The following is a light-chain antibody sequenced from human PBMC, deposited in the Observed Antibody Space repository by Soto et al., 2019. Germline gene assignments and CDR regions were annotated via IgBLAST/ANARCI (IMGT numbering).Light chain of an antibody. CDR1: QGVGTY. CDR3: QQYGNSPIT. V-gene: IGKV3-20*01. Sequence: EIVLTQSPGTLSLSPGEGATLSCRASQGVGTYLAWYQQKPGQAPRLLIYSASTRATGIPDRFSGSGSGTDFTLTISRLEPEDFAVYYCQQYGNSPITFGQGTRLEIE. CDR2: SAS. J-gene: IGKJ5*01.